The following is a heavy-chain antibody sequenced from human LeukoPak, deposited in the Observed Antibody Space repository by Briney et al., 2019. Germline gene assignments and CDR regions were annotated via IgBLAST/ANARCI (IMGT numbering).Heavy chain of an antibody. CDR2: ISSSSSYI. D-gene: IGHD6-13*01. CDR1: GFTFSSYS. CDR3: ARDGIAAAGFDY. V-gene: IGHV3-21*01. Sequence: GGSLRLSCAASGFTFSSYSMNWVRQAPGKGLEWVSSISSSSSYIYYADSVKGRFTISRDNAKNSLYLQMNSLRAEDTAVYYCARDGIAAAGFDYWGQGTLVTVSS. J-gene: IGHJ4*02.